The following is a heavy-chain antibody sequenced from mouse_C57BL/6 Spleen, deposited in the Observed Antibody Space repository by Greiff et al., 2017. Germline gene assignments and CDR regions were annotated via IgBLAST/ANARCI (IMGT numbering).Heavy chain of an antibody. Sequence: EVQLVESGGGLVQPGGSLKLSCAASGFTFSDYYMYWVRQTPEKRLEWVAYISNGGGSTYYPDTVKGRFTISRDNDKNTLYLQMSRLKSEDTAMYYGARREEGIYAMDYWGQGTSVTVSS. CDR2: ISNGGGST. CDR1: GFTFSDYY. CDR3: ARREEGIYAMDY. V-gene: IGHV5-12*01. J-gene: IGHJ4*01.